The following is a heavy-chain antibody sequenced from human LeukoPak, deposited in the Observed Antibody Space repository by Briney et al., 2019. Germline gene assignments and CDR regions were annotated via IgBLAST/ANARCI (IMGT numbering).Heavy chain of an antibody. CDR2: IHSHGSST. V-gene: IGHV3-74*01. D-gene: IGHD1-7*01. CDR3: ARGATDTTRWFDP. J-gene: IGHJ5*02. Sequence: GRSLRLSCAASGFTFSSYWMHWVRQAPGKGLVLVSRIHSHGSSTSYADSVKGRFPISRDNAKNSLYLQVNGLRAEDTAAYYCARGATDTTRWFDPWGQGTLVTVSS. CDR1: GFTFSSYW.